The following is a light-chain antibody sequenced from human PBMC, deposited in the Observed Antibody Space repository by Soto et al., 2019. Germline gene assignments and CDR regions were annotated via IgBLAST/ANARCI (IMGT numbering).Light chain of an antibody. J-gene: IGKJ2*01. CDR1: QDISNY. CDR2: DAS. CDR3: KQYDNPPPYT. V-gene: IGKV1-33*01. Sequence: DIQMTQSPSSLSASVGDRVTITCQASQDISNYLNWYQQKPGKAPKLLIYDASNLEIGVPSRFSGRGSRTDFTFTISRLQPEDIAKYYCKQYDNPPPYTFGQGTKLEIK.